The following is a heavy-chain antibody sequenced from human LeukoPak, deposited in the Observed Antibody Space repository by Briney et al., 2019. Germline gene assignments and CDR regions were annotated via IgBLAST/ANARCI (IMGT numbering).Heavy chain of an antibody. J-gene: IGHJ4*02. CDR1: GYTFTGYY. CDR2: INPNSGGT. Sequence: ASVRAPVKASGYTFTGYYTHWVRQAPGQGLEWMGWINPNSGGTNYAQKFQGRVTMTRDPAISTAYMELSRLRSDDTAVYYCARVTVAGGSCPSTSVALDYWGQ. V-gene: IGHV1-2*02. D-gene: IGHD2-15*01. CDR3: ARVTVAGGSCPSTSVALDY.